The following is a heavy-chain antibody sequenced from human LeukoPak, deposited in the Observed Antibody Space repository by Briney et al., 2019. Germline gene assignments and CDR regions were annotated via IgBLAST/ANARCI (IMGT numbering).Heavy chain of an antibody. CDR2: IYYSGST. Sequence: SETLSLTCTVSGGSISSYYWSWIRQPPGKGLEWIGYIYYSGSTNYNPSLKSRVTISVDTSKNQFSLELSSVTAADTAVYYCARWEGSSSPSGAFDIWGQGTMVTVSS. CDR3: ARWEGSSSPSGAFDI. D-gene: IGHD6-13*01. J-gene: IGHJ3*02. V-gene: IGHV4-59*08. CDR1: GGSISSYY.